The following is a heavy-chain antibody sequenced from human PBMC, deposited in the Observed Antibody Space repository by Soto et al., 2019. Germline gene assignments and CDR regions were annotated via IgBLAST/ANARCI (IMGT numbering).Heavy chain of an antibody. CDR3: ARDRPVGTIFGVVIRSYYYYYGMDV. J-gene: IGHJ6*02. Sequence: ASVKVSCKASGYTFTSYGISWVRQAPGQGLEWMGWISAYNGNTNYAQKLQGRVTMTTDTSTSTAYMELRSPRSDDTAVYSCARDRPVGTIFGVVIRSYYYYYGMDVWGQGTTVTVSS. CDR2: ISAYNGNT. V-gene: IGHV1-18*04. CDR1: GYTFTSYG. D-gene: IGHD3-3*01.